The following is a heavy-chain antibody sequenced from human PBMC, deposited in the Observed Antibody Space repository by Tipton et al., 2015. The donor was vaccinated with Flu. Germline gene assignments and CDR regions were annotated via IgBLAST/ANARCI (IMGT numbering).Heavy chain of an antibody. J-gene: IGHJ3*02. CDR1: GGSIRSSSDY. CDR3: AKHCSGGSCSHAFDI. V-gene: IGHV4-39*01. D-gene: IGHD2-15*01. Sequence: TLSLTCSVSGGSIRSSSDYWGWVRQPPGKGLEWIGSIYYSGSTYYNPSLKSRVTISEDTSKNQFSLKLSSVTAADTAVYYCAKHCSGGSCSHAFDIWGQGTMVTVSS. CDR2: IYYSGST.